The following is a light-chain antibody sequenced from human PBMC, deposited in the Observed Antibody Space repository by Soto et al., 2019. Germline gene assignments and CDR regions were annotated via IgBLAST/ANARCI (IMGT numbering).Light chain of an antibody. CDR2: ENN. CDR1: RGSIASND. V-gene: IGLV6-57*04. CDR3: QSYDSSTVV. J-gene: IGLJ2*01. Sequence: NFMLTQPHSVSESPGKTVTISCTRSRGSIASNDVQWYQQRPGSAPTTVIYENNQRPSGFPDRFSGSTDGSSNSASLTISGLQTEDEADYYFQSYDSSTVVFGGGTKLTVL.